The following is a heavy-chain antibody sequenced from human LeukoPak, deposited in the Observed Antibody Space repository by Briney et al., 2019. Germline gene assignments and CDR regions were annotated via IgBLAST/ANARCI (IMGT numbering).Heavy chain of an antibody. Sequence: GASVTVSCKVSGYTLTELSMHWVRQAPGKGLEWMGGFDPEDGETIYAQKFQDRVTMTEDTSTDTAYMELSSLRSEDTAVYYCATSGYQLPTLWGQGTLVTVSS. CDR1: GYTLTELS. V-gene: IGHV1-24*01. CDR2: FDPEDGET. J-gene: IGHJ4*02. CDR3: ATSGYQLPTL. D-gene: IGHD2-2*01.